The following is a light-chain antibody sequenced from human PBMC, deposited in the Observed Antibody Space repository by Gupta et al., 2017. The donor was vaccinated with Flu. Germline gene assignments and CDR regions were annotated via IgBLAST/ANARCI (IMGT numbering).Light chain of an antibody. Sequence: QSALTQPADVAGSPGQSTTIDCNGTSSDMGGSNYVSWYQQHPGKAPKLIIYGVTNRPSGVSSRFSGSKSGNTASLTISGLEAEDESDYFCRSYTSTNTFYVFGTGTKVTVL. CDR1: SSDMGGSNY. CDR2: GVT. J-gene: IGLJ1*01. V-gene: IGLV2-14*01. CDR3: RSYTSTNTFYV.